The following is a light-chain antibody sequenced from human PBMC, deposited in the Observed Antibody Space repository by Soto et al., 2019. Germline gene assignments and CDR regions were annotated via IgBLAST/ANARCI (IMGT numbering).Light chain of an antibody. Sequence: DIQMTQFPSSLSASVGDRVTITCRASQSISSYLNWYQQKPGKAPKLLIYAASSLQSGVPSRFSGSGSGTDFTLTISSLQPEDFATYYCQQSYSTPPLFGGGTKVEIK. CDR2: AAS. J-gene: IGKJ4*01. CDR3: QQSYSTPPL. V-gene: IGKV1-39*01. CDR1: QSISSY.